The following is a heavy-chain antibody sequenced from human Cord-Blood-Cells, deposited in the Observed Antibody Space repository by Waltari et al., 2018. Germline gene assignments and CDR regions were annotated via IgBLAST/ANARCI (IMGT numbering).Heavy chain of an antibody. Sequence: QVQLVESGGGVVQPGRSLSLSCAPSGFTFSRYGMNWVRQAPGKGLGWVAVIGYDGSNKYYADSVKGRFTISRDNSKNTLYLQMNSLRAEDTAVYYCARPLLGPDAFDIWGQGTMVTVSS. CDR1: GFTFSRYG. J-gene: IGHJ3*02. CDR3: ARPLLGPDAFDI. CDR2: IGYDGSNK. V-gene: IGHV3-33*01. D-gene: IGHD3-3*01.